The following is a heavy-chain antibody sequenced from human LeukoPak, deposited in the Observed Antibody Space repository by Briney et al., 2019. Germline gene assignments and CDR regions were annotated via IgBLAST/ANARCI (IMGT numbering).Heavy chain of an antibody. CDR1: GGSITNYY. CDR3: ARGVPYGPSYEFFDY. D-gene: IGHD3-10*01. J-gene: IGHJ4*02. Sequence: SETLTLTCTVSGGSITNYYWSWIRQPPGKGLECIGYIYYSGSTNYNPSLKSRVTISLHTSKNQFSLKLNSVTAADTAVYYCARGVPYGPSYEFFDYWGQGTLVTVSS. V-gene: IGHV4-59*01. CDR2: IYYSGST.